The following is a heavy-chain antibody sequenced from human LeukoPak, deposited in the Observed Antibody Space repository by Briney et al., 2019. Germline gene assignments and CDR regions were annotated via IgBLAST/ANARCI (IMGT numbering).Heavy chain of an antibody. D-gene: IGHD6-19*01. CDR2: INSDGSAT. CDR3: ARGAVGALDY. CDR1: GFTFSSNW. J-gene: IGHJ4*02. V-gene: IGHV3-74*01. Sequence: GGSLRLSCAASGFTFSSNWMHLVRQAPGKELVWVSRINSDGSATNYADSVKGRFTISRDNAKNTLYLQMNSLRTEDTAVYYCARGAVGALDYWGQGTLVTVSS.